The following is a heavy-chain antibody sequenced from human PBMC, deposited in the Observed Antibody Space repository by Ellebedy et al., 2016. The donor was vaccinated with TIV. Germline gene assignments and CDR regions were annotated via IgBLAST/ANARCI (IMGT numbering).Heavy chain of an antibody. CDR1: GFTFDDYA. V-gene: IGHV3-9*01. CDR3: AKDMEIAAAGIYLTFDY. D-gene: IGHD6-13*01. Sequence: GGSLRLSXAASGFTFDDYAMHWVRQAPGKGLVWVSGISWNSGSIGYADSVKGRFTISRDNAKNSLYLQMNSLRAEDTALYYCAKDMEIAAAGIYLTFDYWGQGTLVTVSS. CDR2: ISWNSGSI. J-gene: IGHJ4*02.